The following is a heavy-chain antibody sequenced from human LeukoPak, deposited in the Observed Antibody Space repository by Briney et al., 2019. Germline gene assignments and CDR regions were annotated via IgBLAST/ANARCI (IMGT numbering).Heavy chain of an antibody. Sequence: GGSLRLSCAASRFTFSTYWMHWVRQAPGKGLVWVSRINSDGSSTGYADSVKGRFTISRDNAKNTLYLQMNSLRADDTAVYYCAKTPLAVAPGDFFDYWGQGTLVTVSS. D-gene: IGHD6-19*01. V-gene: IGHV3-74*01. CDR1: RFTFSTYW. J-gene: IGHJ4*02. CDR3: AKTPLAVAPGDFFDY. CDR2: INSDGSST.